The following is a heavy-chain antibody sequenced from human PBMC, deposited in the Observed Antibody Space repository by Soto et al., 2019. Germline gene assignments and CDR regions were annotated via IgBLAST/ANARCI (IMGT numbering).Heavy chain of an antibody. Sequence: QVQLQESGPGLVKPSGILSLTCTVSGGSVSSTNWWSWVRQAPGEGLEWIGEIFHSGTTNYNPSLKSRVVISMDTSTNQLSLRLDSVTAADTALYFCARHIAVPTTRGFDYWGQGTLVTVSS. CDR3: ARHIAVPTTRGFDY. CDR1: GGSVSSTNW. CDR2: IFHSGTT. V-gene: IGHV4-4*02. D-gene: IGHD2-15*01. J-gene: IGHJ4*02.